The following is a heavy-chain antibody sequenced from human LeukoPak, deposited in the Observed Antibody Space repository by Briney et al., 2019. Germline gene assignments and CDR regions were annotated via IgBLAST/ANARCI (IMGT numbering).Heavy chain of an antibody. CDR3: ARDVDFWSGYRRYAFDI. CDR2: INPSGGST. D-gene: IGHD3-3*01. V-gene: IGHV1-46*01. CDR1: GYTFTSYY. J-gene: IGHJ3*02. Sequence: ASVKVSCKASGYTFTSYYMHWVRQAPGQGLEWMGIINPSGGSTSYAQKFQGRVTMTRDTSTSTVYMELSSLRSEDTAVYYCARDVDFWSGYRRYAFDIWGQGTMVTVSS.